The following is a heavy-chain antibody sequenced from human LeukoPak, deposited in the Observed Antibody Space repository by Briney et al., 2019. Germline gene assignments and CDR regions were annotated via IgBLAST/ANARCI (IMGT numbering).Heavy chain of an antibody. CDR3: AKGDSTYYYDSSGYYPPGYFDY. V-gene: IGHV3-48*02. D-gene: IGHD3-22*01. Sequence: GGSLRLSCAASGFTFNTHAMNWVRQAPGKGLEWVAYISGSSNTIYYADSVKGRFTISRDNVKDSLYLQMNSLRDEDTAVYYCAKGDSTYYYDSSGYYPPGYFDYWGQGTLVTVSS. J-gene: IGHJ4*02. CDR2: ISGSSNTI. CDR1: GFTFNTHA.